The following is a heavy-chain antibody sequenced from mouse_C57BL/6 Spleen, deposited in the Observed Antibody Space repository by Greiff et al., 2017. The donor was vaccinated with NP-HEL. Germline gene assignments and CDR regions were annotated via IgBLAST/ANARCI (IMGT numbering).Heavy chain of an antibody. D-gene: IGHD1-1*01. Sequence: EVQLVESVAELVRPGASVKLSCTASGFNIKNTYMHWVKQRPEQGLEWIGRIDPANGNTKYAPKFQGKATITADTSSNTAYLQLSSLTSEDTAIYYCARGPYYGSSPYYFDYWGQGTTLTVSS. J-gene: IGHJ2*01. CDR3: ARGPYYGSSPYYFDY. CDR1: GFNIKNTY. V-gene: IGHV14-3*01. CDR2: IDPANGNT.